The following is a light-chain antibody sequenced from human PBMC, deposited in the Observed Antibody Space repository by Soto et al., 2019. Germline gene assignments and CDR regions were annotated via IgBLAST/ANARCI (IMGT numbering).Light chain of an antibody. CDR1: SSNIGPDHD. CDR2: GNN. CDR3: QSYDSRLSGSYV. Sequence: QSVLTQPPSVSGAPGQRVTIAFTGSSSNIGPDHDVHWYQQLPGTAPKLLIYGNNNRPSGVHDRVSGSKSGTSASLAITGLQAEDEADYYCQSYDSRLSGSYVFGTGTKLTVL. J-gene: IGLJ1*01. V-gene: IGLV1-40*01.